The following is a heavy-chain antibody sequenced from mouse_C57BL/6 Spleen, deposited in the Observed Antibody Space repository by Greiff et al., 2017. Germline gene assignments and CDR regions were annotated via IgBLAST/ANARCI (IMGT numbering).Heavy chain of an antibody. CDR1: GFNIKDDY. V-gene: IGHV14-4*01. Sequence: VQLQQSGAELVRPGASVKLSCTASGFNIKDDYMHWVKQRPEQGLEWIGWIDPENGDTEYASKFQGKATITADTSSNTAYLQLSSLTSEDPAVYYCTTSIYYYGSRYPDDWGQGATLTVAS. CDR3: TTSIYYYGSRYPDD. J-gene: IGHJ2*01. D-gene: IGHD1-1*01. CDR2: IDPENGDT.